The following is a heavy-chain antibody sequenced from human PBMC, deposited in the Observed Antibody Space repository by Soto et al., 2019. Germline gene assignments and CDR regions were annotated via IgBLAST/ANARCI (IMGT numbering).Heavy chain of an antibody. D-gene: IGHD5-18*01. J-gene: IGHJ6*03. CDR3: TTNVDTAMAAASNYYYYYYMDV. Sequence: GGSLRLSCAASGFTFSNAWMSWVRQAPGKGLEWVGRIKSKTDGGTTDYAAPVKGRFTISRDDSKNTLYLQMNSLKTEDTAVYYCTTNVDTAMAAASNYYYYYYMDVWGKGTTVTVSS. CDR2: IKSKTDGGTT. CDR1: GFTFSNAW. V-gene: IGHV3-15*01.